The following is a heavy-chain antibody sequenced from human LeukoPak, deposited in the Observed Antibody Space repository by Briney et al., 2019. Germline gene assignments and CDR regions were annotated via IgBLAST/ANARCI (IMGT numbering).Heavy chain of an antibody. CDR3: ARDLREGSYYYGMDV. J-gene: IGHJ6*02. V-gene: IGHV1-46*01. Sequence: EASVKVSCTASGYTFTSYYMHWVRQAPGQGLGWMVIINPSGGSTSYAQKFQGRVTMTRDTSTSTVYMELSSLRSEDTAVYYCARDLREGSYYYGMDVWGQGTTVTVSS. CDR2: INPSGGST. CDR1: GYTFTSYY. D-gene: IGHD5-12*01.